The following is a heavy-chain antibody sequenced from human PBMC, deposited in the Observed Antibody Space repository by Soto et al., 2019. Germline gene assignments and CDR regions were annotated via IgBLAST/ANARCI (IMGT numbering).Heavy chain of an antibody. Sequence: QVQLVESGGGLVKPGGSLRLSCVASGFTFSDYYMSWIRQAPGKGLEWVSYISNSGHAIYYADSVKGRFTVSRANSNTSMSLQMDSLRADDTAIYYCARDARSASSSYGFDVWGQGTTVSVSS. CDR2: ISNSGHAI. J-gene: IGHJ6*02. V-gene: IGHV3-11*01. CDR3: ARDARSASSSYGFDV. CDR1: GFTFSDYY. D-gene: IGHD6-13*01.